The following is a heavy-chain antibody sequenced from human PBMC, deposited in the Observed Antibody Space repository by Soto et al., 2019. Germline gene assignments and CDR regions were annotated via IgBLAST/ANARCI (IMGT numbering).Heavy chain of an antibody. CDR1: GFTFSSYG. J-gene: IGHJ6*02. Sequence: GGSLRLSCAASGFTFSSYGMHWVRQAPGKGLEWVAVIWYDGSNKYYADSVKGRFTISRDNSKNTLYLQMNSLRAEDTAVYYCARDLRVAGTTRADYYGMDVWGQGTTVTVSS. CDR2: IWYDGSNK. V-gene: IGHV3-33*01. D-gene: IGHD6-19*01. CDR3: ARDLRVAGTTRADYYGMDV.